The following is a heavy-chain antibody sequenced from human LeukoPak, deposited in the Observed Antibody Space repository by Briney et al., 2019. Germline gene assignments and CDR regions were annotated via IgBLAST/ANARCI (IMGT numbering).Heavy chain of an antibody. J-gene: IGHJ6*02. CDR3: ARDKHYYGSGSYGYYYYGIDV. CDR2: IWYDGSNK. Sequence: PGGSLRLSCAASGFTFSSYGMHWVRQAPGKGLEWVAVIWYDGSNKYYADSVKGRFTISRDNSKNTLYLQMNSLRAEDTAVYYCARDKHYYGSGSYGYYYYGIDVWGQGTPVTVSS. V-gene: IGHV3-33*08. CDR1: GFTFSSYG. D-gene: IGHD3-10*01.